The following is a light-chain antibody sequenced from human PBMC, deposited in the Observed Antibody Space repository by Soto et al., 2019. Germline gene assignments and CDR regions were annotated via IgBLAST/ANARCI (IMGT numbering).Light chain of an antibody. J-gene: IGKJ1*01. V-gene: IGKV1-5*01. CDR3: QHYNSYAAT. Sequence: DIQMTQSPSTLSASVGDRVTITCRASQSISSWLAWYQQKPGKAPKLLIYDASSLESGDPSRFSGSGSATEFTLTISSLQTDEFATYYCQHYNSYAATFGQGTKVEIK. CDR2: DAS. CDR1: QSISSW.